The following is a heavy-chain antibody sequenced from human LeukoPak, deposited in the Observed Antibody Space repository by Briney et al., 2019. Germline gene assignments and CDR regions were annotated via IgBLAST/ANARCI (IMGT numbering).Heavy chain of an antibody. CDR2: IIGSGDRT. V-gene: IGHV3-23*01. Sequence: PGGSLRLSCAASGLTFSNFAMTWVRQGPGKVLEWVSSIIGSGDRTYYAGSVKGRFTTSRDNSKNTLFLQMNSLRAEDTAIYYCAQDPNGDYIGAFDFWGQGTVVTASS. D-gene: IGHD2-8*01. CDR3: AQDPNGDYIGAFDF. J-gene: IGHJ3*01. CDR1: GLTFSNFA.